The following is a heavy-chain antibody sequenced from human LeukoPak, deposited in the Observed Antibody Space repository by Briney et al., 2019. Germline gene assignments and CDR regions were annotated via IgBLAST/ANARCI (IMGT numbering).Heavy chain of an antibody. CDR1: GFTFSSYA. V-gene: IGHV3-30-3*01. J-gene: IGHJ4*02. Sequence: GGSLRLSCAASGFTFSSYAMHWVRQAPGKGLEWVAVISYDGSNKYYADSVKGRFTISRDNSKNTLYLQMNSLRAEDTAVYYCARGKGTTQNPYYFDYWGQGTLVTVSS. D-gene: IGHD1-7*01. CDR2: ISYDGSNK. CDR3: ARGKGTTQNPYYFDY.